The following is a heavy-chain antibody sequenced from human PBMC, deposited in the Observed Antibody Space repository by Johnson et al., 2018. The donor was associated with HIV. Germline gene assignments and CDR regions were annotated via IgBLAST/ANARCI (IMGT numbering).Heavy chain of an antibody. CDR1: GFTFSSYG. Sequence: QVQLVESGGGVVQPGGSLRLSCAASGFTFSSYGMHWVRQAPGKGLEWVAFIRYDGSNKYYADSVKGRFTISRDNSKNTLYLQMTSLRAEDTAVYYCAKDRDYVWGSYRQPLGNDEGLWAFDIWGQGTMVTVSS. CDR3: AKDRDYVWGSYRQPLGNDEGLWAFDI. J-gene: IGHJ3*02. D-gene: IGHD3-16*02. CDR2: IRYDGSNK. V-gene: IGHV3-30*02.